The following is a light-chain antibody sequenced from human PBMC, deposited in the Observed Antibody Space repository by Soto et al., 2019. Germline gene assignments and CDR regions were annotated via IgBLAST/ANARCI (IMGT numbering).Light chain of an antibody. Sequence: EIVMTQSPGTLSVSPGGRAALSCRASQSVITNLAWYQQKPGQAPRLLIFDASTRANGIPASFSGSGSGTELTLTISSLQSADVAAYYCQQYYTWPRGTFGQGTQVDIK. CDR3: QQYYTWPRGT. CDR2: DAS. V-gene: IGKV3-15*01. J-gene: IGKJ1*01. CDR1: QSVITN.